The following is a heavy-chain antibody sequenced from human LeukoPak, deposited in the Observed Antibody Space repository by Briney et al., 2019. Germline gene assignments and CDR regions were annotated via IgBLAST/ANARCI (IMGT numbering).Heavy chain of an antibody. CDR2: ISGSGGST. D-gene: IGHD5-24*01. V-gene: IGHV3-23*01. CDR1: GFTFSSYA. Sequence: GSLRLSCAASGFTFSSYAMSWVRQAPGKGLEWVSAISGSGGSTYYADSVKGRFTISRDNSKNTLYLQMNSLRAEDTAVYYCAKGGRDGYNFDYWGQGTLVTVSS. J-gene: IGHJ4*02. CDR3: AKGGRDGYNFDY.